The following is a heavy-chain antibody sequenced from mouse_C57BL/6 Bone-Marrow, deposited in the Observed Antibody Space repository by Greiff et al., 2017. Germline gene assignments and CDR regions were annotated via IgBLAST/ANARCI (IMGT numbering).Heavy chain of an antibody. V-gene: IGHV5-6*01. CDR2: ISSGGSYT. CDR3: ARREDYFDY. Sequence: VQLVESGGDLVKPGGSLKLSCAASGFTFSSYGMSWVRQTPDKRLEWVATISSGGSYTYYPDSVTGRFTISRDNAKNTLYLQMSSLKSEDTAMYYCARREDYFDYWGQGTTLTVSS. CDR1: GFTFSSYG. J-gene: IGHJ2*01.